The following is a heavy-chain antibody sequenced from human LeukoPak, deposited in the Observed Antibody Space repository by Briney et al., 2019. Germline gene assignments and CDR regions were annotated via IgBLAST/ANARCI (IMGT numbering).Heavy chain of an antibody. J-gene: IGHJ4*02. D-gene: IGHD2-21*01. CDR1: GFTFSTYW. CDR2: IKQGGSEQ. CDR3: ARVRWGYYFDY. Sequence: HPGGSLRLSCAASGFTFSTYWMSWVRQAPGKGLEGVANIKQGGSEQDSVASVKGRFNISRDTAKNSLFLQMNSLRAEDTAMYYCARVRWGYYFDYWGQGSLVTVSS. V-gene: IGHV3-7*01.